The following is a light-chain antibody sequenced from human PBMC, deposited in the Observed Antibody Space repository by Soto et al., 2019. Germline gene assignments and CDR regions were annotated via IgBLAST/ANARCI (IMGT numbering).Light chain of an antibody. CDR3: QQYNSMLS. V-gene: IGKV1-33*01. J-gene: IGKJ4*01. CDR2: DAS. Sequence: DIQMTQSPSSLDASVGDRVTIACQSSHDVSRNLNWFQQKPGEAPKLLIYDASNLERGLPSRFSGSGSGTHFTFTISSLQPEDVATYYCQQYNSMLSFGGGT. CDR1: HDVSRN.